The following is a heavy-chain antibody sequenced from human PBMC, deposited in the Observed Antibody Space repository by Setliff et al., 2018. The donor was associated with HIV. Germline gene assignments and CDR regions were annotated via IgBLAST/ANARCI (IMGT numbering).Heavy chain of an antibody. V-gene: IGHV3-7*03. Sequence: GGSLRLSCVASGFTFSNNWLSWVRQAPGKGLEWVANIKQDGSEKYYVDSVKGRFTISRDNAKNSLYLQVNNLRAEDTAVYYCARGPSSTHWSPGYFQHWGQGTPVTVSS. CDR2: IKQDGSEK. CDR3: ARGPSSTHWSPGYFQH. J-gene: IGHJ1*01. CDR1: GFTFSNNW. D-gene: IGHD2-8*02.